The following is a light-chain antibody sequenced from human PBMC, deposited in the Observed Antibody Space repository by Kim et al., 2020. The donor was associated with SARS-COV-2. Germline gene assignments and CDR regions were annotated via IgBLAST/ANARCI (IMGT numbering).Light chain of an antibody. J-gene: IGKJ4*01. CDR2: GAS. Sequence: VSPGESATLSCRASQSVSSNLAWYQQKPGQAPRLLIYGASIRATGIPARFSGSGSGTEFTLTISSLQSEDFAVYYCQQYNKWPLTFGGGTKVDIK. CDR3: QQYNKWPLT. CDR1: QSVSSN. V-gene: IGKV3-15*01.